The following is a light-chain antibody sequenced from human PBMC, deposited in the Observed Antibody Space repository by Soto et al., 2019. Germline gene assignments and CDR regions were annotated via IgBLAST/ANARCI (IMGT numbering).Light chain of an antibody. CDR1: QSVSDN. CDR2: GAS. V-gene: IGKV3-15*01. Sequence: EIVMTQSPATLSVSPGERVTLSCRASQSVSDNVAWYQQKPGQAPRLLIYGASTRATGIPARFSGSGSGTAFTLTISSLQSEDFAVYFFQQSNNWPYTFGQGTKLDI. CDR3: QQSNNWPYT. J-gene: IGKJ2*01.